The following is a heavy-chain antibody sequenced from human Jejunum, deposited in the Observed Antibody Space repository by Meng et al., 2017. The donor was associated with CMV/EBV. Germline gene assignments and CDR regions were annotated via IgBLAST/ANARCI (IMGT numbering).Heavy chain of an antibody. CDR3: AKGSRSGSYSVALDS. J-gene: IGHJ4*02. D-gene: IGHD1-26*01. CDR1: GFTFSNHG. Sequence: QVQLVESGGGVVQPGSSLGLSCSASGFTFSNHGMHWVRQDPDKGLEWVAAISYDGNNEYHIDSVKGRFSISRDNSKNTLYLQMNSLRAEDTAVYYCAKGSRSGSYSVALDSWGQGTLVTVSS. CDR2: ISYDGNNE. V-gene: IGHV3-30*18.